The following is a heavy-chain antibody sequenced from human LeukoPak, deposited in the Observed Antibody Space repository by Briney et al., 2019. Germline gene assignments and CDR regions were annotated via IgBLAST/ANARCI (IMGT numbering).Heavy chain of an antibody. CDR2: ISSSGSTI. D-gene: IGHD3-10*02. CDR1: GFTFSTYW. V-gene: IGHV3-48*04. J-gene: IGHJ6*04. CDR3: AELGITMIGGV. Sequence: GGSLRLSCGVSGFTFSTYWMNWVRQAPGKGLEWVSYISSSGSTIYYADSVKGRFTISRDNAKNPLYLQMNSLRAEDTAVYYCAELGITMIGGVWGKGTTVTISS.